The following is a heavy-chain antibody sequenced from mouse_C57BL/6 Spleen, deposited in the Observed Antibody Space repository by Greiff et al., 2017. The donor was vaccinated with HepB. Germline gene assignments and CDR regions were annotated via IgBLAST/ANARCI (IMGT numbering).Heavy chain of an antibody. V-gene: IGHV14-4*01. Sequence: VQLQQSGAELVRPGASVKLSCTASGFNIKDDYMHWVKQRPEQGLEWIGWIDPENGDTEYASEFQGKATITADTSSNTAYLQLSSLTSEDTAVYYCTSYRAGFDYWGQGTTLTVSS. J-gene: IGHJ2*01. CDR2: IDPENGDT. CDR3: TSYRAGFDY. D-gene: IGHD6-1*01. CDR1: GFNIKDDY.